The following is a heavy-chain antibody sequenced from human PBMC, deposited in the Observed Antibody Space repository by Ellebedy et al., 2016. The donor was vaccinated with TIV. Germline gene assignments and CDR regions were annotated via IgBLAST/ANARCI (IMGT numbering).Heavy chain of an antibody. CDR2: IITSGGSA. CDR3: ARDGHDYRFDY. J-gene: IGHJ4*02. Sequence: AASVKVSCKASGYTFTSNNMHWVRQAPGQGLEWMGMIITSGGSARYARTFQGRVTMIRDTSASTVYMELSSLRSEDTAVYYCARDGHDYRFDYWGQGTLVTVSS. D-gene: IGHD5-12*01. CDR1: GYTFTSNN. V-gene: IGHV1-46*01.